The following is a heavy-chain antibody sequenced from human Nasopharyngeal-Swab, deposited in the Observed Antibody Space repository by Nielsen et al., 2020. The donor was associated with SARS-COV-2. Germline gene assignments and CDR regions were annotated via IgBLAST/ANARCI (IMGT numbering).Heavy chain of an antibody. V-gene: IGHV3-21*01. CDR2: ISSSSSYI. CDR1: GFTFNSYS. D-gene: IGHD6-19*01. Sequence: GESLKISCAASGFTFNSYSMNWVRQAPGKGLGWVSSISSSSSYIYYADSVKGRFTISRDNAKNSLYLQMNSLRAEDTAVYYCARDYKSGSGWYQFGYYYYGMDVWGQGTTVTVSS. CDR3: ARDYKSGSGWYQFGYYYYGMDV. J-gene: IGHJ6*02.